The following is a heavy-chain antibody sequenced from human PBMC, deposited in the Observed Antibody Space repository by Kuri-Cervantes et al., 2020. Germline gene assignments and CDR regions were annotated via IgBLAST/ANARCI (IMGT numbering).Heavy chain of an antibody. CDR1: GYTFTSYG. V-gene: IGHV1-18*01. J-gene: IGHJ5*02. CDR2: ISAYNGNT. CDR3: ARKFCSGGSCYSFWFDP. D-gene: IGHD2-15*01. Sequence: ASVKVSCKASGYTFTSYGISWVRQPPGQGLEWMGWISAYNGNTNYAQKLQGRVTMTTDTSTSTAYMELRSLRSDDTAVYYCARKFCSGGSCYSFWFDPWGQGTLVTVSS.